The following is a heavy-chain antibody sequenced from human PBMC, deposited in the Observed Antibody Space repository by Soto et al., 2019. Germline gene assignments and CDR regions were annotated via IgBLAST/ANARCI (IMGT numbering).Heavy chain of an antibody. CDR2: IKSKTDGGTT. Sequence: PGGSLRLSCAASGITVNNAWMNWGRQAPGKGLEWVGRIKSKTDGGTTDYAAPVKGRFTISRDDSKNTLYLQMNSLKTEDTAVYYCSTGALPYSDPSNYYCYVMHVWGQGTPVTVSS. D-gene: IGHD4-17*01. CDR1: GITVNNAW. J-gene: IGHJ6*02. V-gene: IGHV3-15*01. CDR3: STGALPYSDPSNYYCYVMHV.